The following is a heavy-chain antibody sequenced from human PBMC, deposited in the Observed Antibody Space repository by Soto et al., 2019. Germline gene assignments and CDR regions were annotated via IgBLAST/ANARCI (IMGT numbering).Heavy chain of an antibody. CDR1: GGSVSSSNW. V-gene: IGHV4-4*02. CDR3: ARAGLGGTIFLRGYYMDV. CDR2: IYHSGTT. D-gene: IGHD3-3*01. J-gene: IGHJ6*03. Sequence: SETLSLTCAVSGGSVSSSNWWSWVRQPPGKGLEWIGEIYHSGTTNNNPSLKSRITNSLDKSKKQISLKLSSVTAADTAVYYCARAGLGGTIFLRGYYMDVWGKGTTVTVSS.